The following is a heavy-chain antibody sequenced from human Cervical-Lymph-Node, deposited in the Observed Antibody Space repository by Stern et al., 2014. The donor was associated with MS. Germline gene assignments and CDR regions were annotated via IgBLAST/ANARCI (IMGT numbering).Heavy chain of an antibody. CDR1: GYTFTTSD. Sequence: VQLLESGAEVKKPGASVKVSCKASGYTFTTSDITWVRQAPGQGLEWMGWVSTFNDATKHAHKFQGRVTMNPDTSPSTAYMELRSLNSDDTAVYYCARAPRGTVIGPLLGYFDLWGHGTLVTVSS. D-gene: IGHD2-21*01. CDR2: VSTFNDAT. J-gene: IGHJ4*01. CDR3: ARAPRGTVIGPLLGYFDL. V-gene: IGHV1-18*01.